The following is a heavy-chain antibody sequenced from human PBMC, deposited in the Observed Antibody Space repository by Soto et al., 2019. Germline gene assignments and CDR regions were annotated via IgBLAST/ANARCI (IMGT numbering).Heavy chain of an antibody. D-gene: IGHD4-17*01. CDR3: ARGPRATVTMSHWFGH. V-gene: IGHV1-69*02. J-gene: IGHJ5*02. Sequence: QVQLVQSGAEVKKPGSSVKVSCKASGGTFSSYTISWVRQAPGQGLEWMGRIIPILGIANYATKFQGRVTITADKYTSKAYMELSSLRSEDTDVYYCARGPRATVTMSHWFGHWGQGTLVTVSS. CDR2: IIPILGIA. CDR1: GGTFSSYT.